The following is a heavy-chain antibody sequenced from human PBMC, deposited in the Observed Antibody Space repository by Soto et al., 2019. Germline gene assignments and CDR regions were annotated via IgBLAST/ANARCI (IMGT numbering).Heavy chain of an antibody. J-gene: IGHJ4*02. CDR1: GYIFTDYY. V-gene: IGHV1-2*02. Sequence: QVQLGQSGAEVKKPGASVKVSCKASGYIFTDYYMHWVRQAPGQGLEWMGWLNVHSGGTNYPQKFQGRVPMTRDTSISTAYMELSSLRSDDTAVYYCASGSSSNWPDFWGQGTLVTVSS. D-gene: IGHD6-13*01. CDR3: ASGSSSNWPDF. CDR2: LNVHSGGT.